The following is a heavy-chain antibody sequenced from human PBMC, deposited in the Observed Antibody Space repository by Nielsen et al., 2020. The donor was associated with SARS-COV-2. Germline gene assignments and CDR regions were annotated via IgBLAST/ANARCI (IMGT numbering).Heavy chain of an antibody. J-gene: IGHJ4*02. D-gene: IGHD3-16*01. V-gene: IGHV3-48*01. CDR1: GFTFRSYS. Sequence: GVLKISCAASGFTFRSYSMNWVRQAPGKGLEWVSFISDRGSTIYYVDSVKGRFTISRDSAKNSLYLQMNSLRADDTAVYYCARSRALGGITPDYWGQGTLVTVSS. CDR2: ISDRGSTI. CDR3: ARSRALGGITPDY.